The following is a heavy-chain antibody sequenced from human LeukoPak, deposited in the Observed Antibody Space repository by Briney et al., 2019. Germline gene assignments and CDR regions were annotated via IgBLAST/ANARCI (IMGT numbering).Heavy chain of an antibody. D-gene: IGHD3-16*02. CDR1: GYTFTSYD. Sequence: GASVKVSCKASGYTFTSYDINWVRQATGQGLEWIGWMNPNSGNTGYAQKFQGRVTITRNTSISTAYMELSSLRSEDTAVYYCARANYDYVWGSYRYADYWGQGTLVTVSS. CDR3: ARANYDYVWGSYRYADY. J-gene: IGHJ4*02. V-gene: IGHV1-8*03. CDR2: MNPNSGNT.